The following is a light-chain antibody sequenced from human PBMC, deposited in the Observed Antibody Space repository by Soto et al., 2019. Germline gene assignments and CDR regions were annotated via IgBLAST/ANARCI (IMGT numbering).Light chain of an antibody. J-gene: IGKJ5*01. CDR3: QQYGSSPIT. V-gene: IGKV3-15*01. Sequence: EVALTQSPATLSVSPGEGATLSCRASQSINTLLAWYQQKPGQAPRLLIYRASTRATDIPARFSGSGSGTDLTLTISSLQSEDFAIYYCQQYGSSPITFGQGTRLEIK. CDR2: RAS. CDR1: QSINTL.